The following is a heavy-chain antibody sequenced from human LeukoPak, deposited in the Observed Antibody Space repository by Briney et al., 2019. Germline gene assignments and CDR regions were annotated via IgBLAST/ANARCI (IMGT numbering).Heavy chain of an antibody. J-gene: IGHJ6*02. CDR3: ATGFTMVRFGYGMDV. D-gene: IGHD3-10*01. CDR1: GYTFTGYY. CDR2: INPNSGGT. Sequence: GASVKVSCKASGYTFTGYYRHWVRQAPGQGLEWMGWINPNSGGTNYAQKFQGWVTMTRDTSISTAYMELSRLRSDDTAVYYCATGFTMVRFGYGMDVWGQGTTVTVSS. V-gene: IGHV1-2*04.